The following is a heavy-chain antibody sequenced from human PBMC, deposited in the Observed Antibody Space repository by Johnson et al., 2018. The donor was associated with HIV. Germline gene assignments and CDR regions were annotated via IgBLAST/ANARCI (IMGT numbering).Heavy chain of an antibody. CDR1: GFTFDDYA. J-gene: IGHJ3*02. Sequence: VQLVESGGALVQPGGSLRLSCAPSGFTFDDYAMHWVRQAPGKGLEWVSGIGWSSGVLAYADSVKGRFTISRDNSRNTLYLQMNSLRAEDTAGYYCARDQAIFGVVLASDAFDIWGQGTMVTVSS. D-gene: IGHD3-3*01. CDR3: ARDQAIFGVVLASDAFDI. CDR2: IGWSSGVL. V-gene: IGHV3-9*01.